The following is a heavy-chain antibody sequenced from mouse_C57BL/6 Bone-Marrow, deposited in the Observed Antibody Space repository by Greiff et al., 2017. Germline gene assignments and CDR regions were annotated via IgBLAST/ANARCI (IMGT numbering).Heavy chain of an antibody. CDR2: IGPGSGST. D-gene: IGHD2-1*01. CDR1: GYTFTDYY. J-gene: IGHJ4*01. V-gene: IGHV1-77*01. Sequence: QVQLQQSGAELVKPGASVKISCKASGYTFTDYYINWVKQRPGQGLEWIGKIGPGSGSTYYNEKFKGKATLTADKSSSTAYMQRSSLTSEDSAVYFCARQDIYYGNYGVFYAMDYWGQGTSVTVSS. CDR3: ARQDIYYGNYGVFYAMDY.